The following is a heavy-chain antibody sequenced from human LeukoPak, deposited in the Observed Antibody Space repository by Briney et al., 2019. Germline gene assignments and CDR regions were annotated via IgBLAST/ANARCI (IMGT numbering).Heavy chain of an antibody. J-gene: IGHJ4*02. CDR2: ISYDGSNK. D-gene: IGHD3-10*01. CDR1: GFTFSSYV. Sequence: GGSLRLSCAASGFTFSSYVMHWVRQAPGKGLEWVAVISYDGSNKYYADSVKGRFTISRDNSKNTLYLQMNSLRAEDTAVYYCAKADGSGSFLFDYWGQGSLVTVSS. V-gene: IGHV3-30*18. CDR3: AKADGSGSFLFDY.